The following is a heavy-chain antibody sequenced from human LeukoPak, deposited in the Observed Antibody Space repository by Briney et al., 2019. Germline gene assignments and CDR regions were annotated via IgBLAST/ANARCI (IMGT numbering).Heavy chain of an antibody. CDR2: IKEDGSEK. CDR3: VREFDC. V-gene: IGHV3-7*01. Sequence: GGSLRLSCAASGFSFSRSWMSWVRQAPGKGLEWVANIKEDGSEKQYVDSVKGRFTISRDNAKNSLYLQMNSLRAEDTAAYFCVREFDCWGQGALVSVSS. J-gene: IGHJ4*02. CDR1: GFSFSRSW.